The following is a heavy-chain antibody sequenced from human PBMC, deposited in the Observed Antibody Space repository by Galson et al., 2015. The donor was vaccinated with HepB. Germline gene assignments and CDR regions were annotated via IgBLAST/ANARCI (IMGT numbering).Heavy chain of an antibody. D-gene: IGHD3-10*01. V-gene: IGHV3-30*18. CDR3: AKHGSGYYYYGMDV. Sequence: SLRLSCAASGFTFSSYGMHWVRQAPGKGLEWVAVISYDGSNKYYADSVKGRFTISRDNSKNTLYLQMNSLRAEDTAVYYCAKHGSGYYYYGMDVWGQGTTVTVSS. J-gene: IGHJ6*02. CDR1: GFTFSSYG. CDR2: ISYDGSNK.